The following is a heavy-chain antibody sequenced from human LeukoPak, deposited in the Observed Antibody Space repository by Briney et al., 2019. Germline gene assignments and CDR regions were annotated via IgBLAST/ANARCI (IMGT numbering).Heavy chain of an antibody. D-gene: IGHD6-6*01. CDR3: ARDGIAAHDAFDI. V-gene: IGHV3-33*01. Sequence: PGGSLRLSCAASGFTFSSYGMLGVRQAPGKGLEWVAVIWYDGSNKYYADSVKGRFTISRDNSKNTLYLQMNSLRAEDTAVYYCARDGIAAHDAFDIWGQGIMVTVSS. CDR1: GFTFSSYG. CDR2: IWYDGSNK. J-gene: IGHJ3*02.